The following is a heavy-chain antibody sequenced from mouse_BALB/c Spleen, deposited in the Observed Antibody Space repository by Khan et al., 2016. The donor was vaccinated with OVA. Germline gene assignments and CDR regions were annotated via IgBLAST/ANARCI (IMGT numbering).Heavy chain of an antibody. CDR2: IDPSSGYT. D-gene: IGHD1-1*01. J-gene: IGHJ2*01. CDR3: ERSTFYGRSSYFDY. V-gene: IGHV1-4*01. Sequence: QVQLQQSGAELARPGASVKMSCKASGYTFTSYTMHWVKQRPGQALVWIGYIDPSSGYTNNNQKLRDKATLTADKSSSTAYIQLSSQYSEDSVVPYCERSTFYGRSSYFDYCVPGTTLTVSS. CDR1: GYTFTSYT.